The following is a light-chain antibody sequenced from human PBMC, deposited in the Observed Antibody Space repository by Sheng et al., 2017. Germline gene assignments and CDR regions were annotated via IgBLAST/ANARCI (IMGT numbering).Light chain of an antibody. CDR2: EGS. J-gene: IGLJ3*02. V-gene: IGLV2-23*01. Sequence: QSALTQPASVSGSPGQSITISCTGTNSDFRSYNLVSWYQQHPGKAPKLMIYEGSKRPSGVSNRFSGSKSGNTASLTISGLQAEDEADYYCCSYTDRRVFGGGTKLTVL. CDR3: CSYTDRRV. CDR1: NSDFRSYNL.